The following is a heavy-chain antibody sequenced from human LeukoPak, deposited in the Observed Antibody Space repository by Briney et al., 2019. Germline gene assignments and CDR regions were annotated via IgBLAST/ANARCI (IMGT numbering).Heavy chain of an antibody. V-gene: IGHV3-9*01. J-gene: IGHJ6*02. D-gene: IGHD6-13*01. CDR1: GFTFDDYT. Sequence: GGSLRLSCAASGFTFDDYTMHWVRQAPGKGLEWVSGISWNSGSIGYADSVKGRFTISRDNAKNSLYLQMNSLRAEDTALYYCAKDIRGGGIAAAGVDYYYYGMDVWGQGTTVTVSS. CDR2: ISWNSGSI. CDR3: AKDIRGGGIAAAGVDYYYYGMDV.